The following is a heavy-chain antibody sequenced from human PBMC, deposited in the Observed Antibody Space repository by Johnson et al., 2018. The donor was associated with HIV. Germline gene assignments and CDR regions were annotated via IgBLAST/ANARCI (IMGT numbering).Heavy chain of an antibody. J-gene: IGHJ3*02. V-gene: IGHV3-30*04. CDR1: GFTFSSYA. CDR3: ARGRIYGAFAFDI. CDR2: ISKDGANN. Sequence: QMLLVESGGGVVQPGRSLRLSCAASGFTFSSYAMHWVRQAPGKGLEWVAVISKDGANNYHADSVKGRFTISRDNSKNTLYLQMESLRVEDTALYYLARGRIYGAFAFDIWGQGTMVTVSS. D-gene: IGHD3-10*01.